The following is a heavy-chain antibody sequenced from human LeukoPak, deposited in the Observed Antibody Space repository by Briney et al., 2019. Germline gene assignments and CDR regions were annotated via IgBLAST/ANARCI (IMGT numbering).Heavy chain of an antibody. D-gene: IGHD5-18*01. CDR1: GFTFSSYG. CDR2: ISYDGSNK. J-gene: IGHJ6*02. Sequence: GGSLRLSCAASGFTFSSYGMHWVRQAPGKGLEWVAVISYDGSNKYYADSVKGRFTISRDNSKNTLYLQMNSLRAEDTAVYYCAEGGYSYGIYYYYYGMDVWGQGTTVTVSS. V-gene: IGHV3-30*18. CDR3: AEGGYSYGIYYYYYGMDV.